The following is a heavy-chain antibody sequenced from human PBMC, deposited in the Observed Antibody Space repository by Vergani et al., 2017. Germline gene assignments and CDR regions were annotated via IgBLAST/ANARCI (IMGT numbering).Heavy chain of an antibody. CDR3: ARVKHYYYGMDV. Sequence: QVQLQESGPGLVKPSETLSLTCTVSGGSISSYYWSWIRQPPGKGLEWIGYIYYSGSTNSNPSLKSRVTISVDTSKNQFSLKLSSVTAADTAVYYCARVKHYYYGMDVWGQGTTVTVSS. V-gene: IGHV4-59*01. J-gene: IGHJ6*02. CDR2: IYYSGST. CDR1: GGSISSYY.